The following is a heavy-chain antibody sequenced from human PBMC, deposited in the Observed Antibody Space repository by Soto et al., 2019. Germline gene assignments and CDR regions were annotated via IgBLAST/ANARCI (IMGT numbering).Heavy chain of an antibody. V-gene: IGHV3-48*01. J-gene: IGHJ6*03. CDR1: GFILSDCA. Sequence: EVQLVESGGGLVQPGGSLRLSCATSGFILSDCAMNWVRQAPGKGLEWVSYISSSSSVIDYADSVKGRFTVSRDNARNSLSLQMNSLRAEDTAVYYCARGLSWGSNWYYYMDVWGKGTTVTVSS. CDR3: ARGLSWGSNWYYYMDV. D-gene: IGHD7-27*01. CDR2: ISSSSSVI.